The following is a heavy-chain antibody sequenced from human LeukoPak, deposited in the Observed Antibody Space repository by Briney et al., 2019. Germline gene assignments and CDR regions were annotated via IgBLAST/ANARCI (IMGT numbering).Heavy chain of an antibody. CDR2: IYSGGST. D-gene: IGHD1-26*01. J-gene: IGHJ4*02. CDR3: ARGGSYYVWYFDY. CDR1: GFTVSSNY. Sequence: PGGSLRLSCAASGFTVSSNYMSWVRQAPGKGLEWVSVIYSGGSTYYADSVKGRFTISRGNSKNTLYLQMNSLRAEDTAVYYCARGGSYYVWYFDYWGQGTLVTVSS. V-gene: IGHV3-66*01.